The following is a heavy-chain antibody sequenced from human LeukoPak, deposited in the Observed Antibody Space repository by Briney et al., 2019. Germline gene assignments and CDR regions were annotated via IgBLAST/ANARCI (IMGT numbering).Heavy chain of an antibody. V-gene: IGHV3-23*01. D-gene: IGHD4-17*01. J-gene: IGHJ3*02. Sequence: PGGSLRLSCAASGFTFSSYAMSWVRQAPGKGLEWASAISGSGGSTYYADSVKGRFTISRDNSKNTLYLQMNSLRAEDTAVYYCANVGGNGDYGLAAFDIWGQGTMVTVSS. CDR2: ISGSGGST. CDR3: ANVGGNGDYGLAAFDI. CDR1: GFTFSSYA.